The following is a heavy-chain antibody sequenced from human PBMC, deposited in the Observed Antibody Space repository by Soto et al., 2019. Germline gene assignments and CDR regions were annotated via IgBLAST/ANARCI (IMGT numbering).Heavy chain of an antibody. J-gene: IGHJ6*02. Sequence: QVQLVQSGAEVKKPGSSVKVSCKASGGTFSSYAISWVRQAPGQGLEWMGGIIPIFGTANYAQKFQGRVTITADEPTRTACMELSSLRTEDRAVYYCARGTLRYYYYYGMDVWGQGTTVTVSS. V-gene: IGHV1-69*01. CDR2: IIPIFGTA. CDR3: ARGTLRYYYYYGMDV. CDR1: GGTFSSYA.